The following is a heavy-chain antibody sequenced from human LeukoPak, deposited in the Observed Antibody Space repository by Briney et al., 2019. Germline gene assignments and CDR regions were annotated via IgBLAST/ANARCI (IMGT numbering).Heavy chain of an antibody. D-gene: IGHD4-17*01. CDR3: ATNHDYGDHEDY. V-gene: IGHV1-2*02. Sequence: ASVKVSCKASGYTFTGYYMHWVRQAPGQGLEWMGWINPNSGGTNYAQKFQGRVTMTRDTSISTAYMELSRLRSDDTAVYYCATNHDYGDHEDYWGQGTLVTVSS. CDR1: GYTFTGYY. J-gene: IGHJ4*02. CDR2: INPNSGGT.